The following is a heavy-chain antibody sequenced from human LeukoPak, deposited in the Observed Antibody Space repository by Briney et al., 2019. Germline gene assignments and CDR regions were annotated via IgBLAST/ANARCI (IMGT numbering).Heavy chain of an antibody. V-gene: IGHV1-2*02. CDR2: INPTSGGT. CDR1: GFMFTDYY. CDR3: ARDSGGGDFDY. J-gene: IGHJ4*02. D-gene: IGHD2-21*01. Sequence: GASVKVSCKASGFMFTDYYIHWVRQAPGQGLEWMGWINPTSGGTNFAQRFQGRVTMTRDTSISTAYMELSRLRSDDTAVYYCARDSGGGDFDYWGQGTLVTVSS.